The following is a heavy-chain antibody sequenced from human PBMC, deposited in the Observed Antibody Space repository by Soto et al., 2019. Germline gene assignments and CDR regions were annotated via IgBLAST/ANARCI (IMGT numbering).Heavy chain of an antibody. J-gene: IGHJ4*02. Sequence: QVQLVQSGAEVKKPGASVKVSCKASGDTFTDYYIHWVRQAPGQGLEWMRTVNPSGGHTTYAQHLLGRITMTTEPATNTIYMALTSLTSEDTAVYYCARGGPVVVVTAALDYWGQGTLVTVSS. CDR3: ARGGPVVVVTAALDY. D-gene: IGHD2-21*02. CDR2: VNPSGGHT. CDR1: GDTFTDYY. V-gene: IGHV1-46*01.